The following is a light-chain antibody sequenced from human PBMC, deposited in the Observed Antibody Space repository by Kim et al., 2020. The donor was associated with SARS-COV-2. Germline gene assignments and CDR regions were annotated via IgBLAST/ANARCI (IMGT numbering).Light chain of an antibody. V-gene: IGKV1-5*01. Sequence: DIQMTQSPSTLSASVGARVTITCWASQSISTWLAWYQQKPGKAPKFLIYDASSLESGVPSRFSGSGSGTEFTLTISSLQPDDFATYYCQQYNSCPYTFGQGTKLEI. J-gene: IGKJ2*01. CDR3: QQYNSCPYT. CDR2: DAS. CDR1: QSISTW.